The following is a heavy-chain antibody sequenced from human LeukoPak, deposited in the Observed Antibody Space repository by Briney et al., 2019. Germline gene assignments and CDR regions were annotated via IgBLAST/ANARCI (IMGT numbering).Heavy chain of an antibody. CDR1: GFTFSSYA. CDR3: AKAKTAMVLDY. V-gene: IGHV3-30-3*01. D-gene: IGHD5-18*01. Sequence: GGSLRLSCAASGFTFSSYAIHWVRQGPGKGLEWVAVISFDGNNKYYADSVKGRFTISRDNSKNTLYLQMNSLRAEDTAVYYCAKAKTAMVLDYWGQGTLVTVSS. CDR2: ISFDGNNK. J-gene: IGHJ4*02.